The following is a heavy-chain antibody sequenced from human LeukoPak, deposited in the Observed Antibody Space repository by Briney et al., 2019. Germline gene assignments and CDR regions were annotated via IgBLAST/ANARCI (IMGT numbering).Heavy chain of an antibody. J-gene: IGHJ4*02. CDR1: GFSISSGYF. D-gene: IGHD6-6*01. V-gene: IGHV4-38-2*01. CDR3: ARALAPSIAARPGDY. Sequence: PSETLSLTCAVSGFSISSGYFWAWIRQSPGKGLEWIGSIFHSGITYYNPSLKSRVTISVDTSKNQFSLKLSSVTAADTAVYYCARALAPSIAARPGDYWGQGTLVTVSS. CDR2: IFHSGIT.